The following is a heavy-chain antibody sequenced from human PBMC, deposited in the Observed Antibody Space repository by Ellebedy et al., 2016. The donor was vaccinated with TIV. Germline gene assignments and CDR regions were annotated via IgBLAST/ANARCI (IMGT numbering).Heavy chain of an antibody. CDR1: GFTFSNHG. Sequence: GESLKISCAASGFTFSNHGMHWVRQAPGKGLEWLTIIWNHGNDAKYADSVRGRFTVSRDNSKNTRYLQMNSLRDGDTAVYYCARDLDPIGHYSWFDPWGQGTLVTVSS. CDR2: IWNHGNDA. D-gene: IGHD3-22*01. V-gene: IGHV3-33*01. CDR3: ARDLDPIGHYSWFDP. J-gene: IGHJ5*02.